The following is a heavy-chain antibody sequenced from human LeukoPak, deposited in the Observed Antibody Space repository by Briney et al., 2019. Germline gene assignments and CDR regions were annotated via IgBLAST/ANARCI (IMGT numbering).Heavy chain of an antibody. V-gene: IGHV4-38-2*02. CDR2: IYHSGST. CDR3: ARDGGARGYSFIRGQNAFDI. D-gene: IGHD5-18*01. J-gene: IGHJ3*02. Sequence: SETLSRTCIVSGYSIHSGYYWGWVRPPPGKGLEWIGSIYHSGSTYYNPSLKRRVNISVDTSKNQFSLNLSSVTAEDTAVYYCARDGGARGYSFIRGQNAFDIWGQGTMVTVSS. CDR1: GYSIHSGYY.